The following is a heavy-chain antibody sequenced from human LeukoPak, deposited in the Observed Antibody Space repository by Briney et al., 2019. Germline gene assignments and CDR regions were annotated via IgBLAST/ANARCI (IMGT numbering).Heavy chain of an antibody. Sequence: PSETLSLTCTFSGGSISSYFWSWIRQPAGKGLEWIGRIYSSGSTNYNPSLRSRVTMSMDTSKNQCSLQLSSVTAADTAVYYCVSTSIAVAGTSFDYWGQGTLVTVSS. CDR3: VSTSIAVAGTSFDY. CDR2: IYSSGST. D-gene: IGHD6-19*01. V-gene: IGHV4-4*07. J-gene: IGHJ4*02. CDR1: GGSISSYF.